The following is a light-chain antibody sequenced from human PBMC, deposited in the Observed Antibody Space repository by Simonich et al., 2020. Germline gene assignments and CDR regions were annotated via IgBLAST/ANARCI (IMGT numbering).Light chain of an antibody. V-gene: IGKV2-30*02. CDR3: MQGTHWPPIT. CDR2: KVS. Sequence: DVVMTQSPLSLPVTLGQPASISCRSSQSLVHSDGNTYLNWFQQRPGQSPRRLIYKVSNRASGVPDRFSGSRSGTDFTLKISRVESEDVGVYYCMQGTHWPPITFGQGTRLEIK. CDR1: QSLVHSDGNTY. J-gene: IGKJ5*01.